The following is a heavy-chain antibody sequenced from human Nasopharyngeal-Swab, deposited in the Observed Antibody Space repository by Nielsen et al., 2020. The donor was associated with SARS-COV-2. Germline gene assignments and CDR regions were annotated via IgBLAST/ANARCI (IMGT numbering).Heavy chain of an antibody. CDR2: IKSKTDGGTT. D-gene: IGHD2-2*01. CDR3: AKMAEYCSSTSCSRYYYYGMDV. Sequence: GESLKISCAASGFTFSNAWMSWVRQAPGKGLEWVGRIKSKTDGGTTDYAAPVKGRFTISRDDSKNTLYLQMNSLKTEDTAVYYCAKMAEYCSSTSCSRYYYYGMDVWGQGTTVTVSS. CDR1: GFTFSNAW. J-gene: IGHJ6*02. V-gene: IGHV3-15*01.